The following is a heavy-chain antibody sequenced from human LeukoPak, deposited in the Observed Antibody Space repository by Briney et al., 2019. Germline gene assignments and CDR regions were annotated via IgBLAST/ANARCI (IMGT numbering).Heavy chain of an antibody. CDR3: ARGMYYFDY. Sequence: SETLSLTCTVSGGSITSYYWSWVRQPPGKGLEWIGYIYYSGITNYNPSLKSRVTISVDTSKNQFSLKLSSVTAADTAVYYCARGMYYFDYWGQGTLVTVSS. CDR2: IYYSGIT. J-gene: IGHJ4*02. V-gene: IGHV4-59*01. CDR1: GGSITSYY.